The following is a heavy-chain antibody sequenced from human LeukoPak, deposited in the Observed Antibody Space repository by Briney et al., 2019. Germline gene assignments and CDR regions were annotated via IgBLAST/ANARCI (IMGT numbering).Heavy chain of an antibody. D-gene: IGHD4-23*01. V-gene: IGHV1-24*01. Sequence: PGGFLRLSCAASGFTFSSYGMHWVRQAPGKGLEWMGGFDPEDGETIYAQKFQGRVTMTEDTSTDTAYMELSSLRSEDTAVYYCATVERWYPGHFFDYWGQGTLVTVSS. CDR3: ATVERWYPGHFFDY. CDR1: GFTFSSYG. J-gene: IGHJ4*02. CDR2: FDPEDGET.